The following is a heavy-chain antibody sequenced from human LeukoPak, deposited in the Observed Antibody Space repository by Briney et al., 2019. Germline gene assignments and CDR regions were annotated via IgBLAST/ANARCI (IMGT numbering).Heavy chain of an antibody. CDR3: ARGGSSGSYFGQHLDY. V-gene: IGHV1-18*01. CDR2: ISAYNGNT. J-gene: IGHJ4*02. Sequence: ASVKVSCKASGYTFTSYGISWVRQAPGQGLEWMGWISAYNGNTNYAQKLQGRVTMTTDTSTSTAYMELRSLRSDDTAVYYCARGGSSGSYFGQHLDYWGQGTLVTVSS. D-gene: IGHD1-26*01. CDR1: GYTFTSYG.